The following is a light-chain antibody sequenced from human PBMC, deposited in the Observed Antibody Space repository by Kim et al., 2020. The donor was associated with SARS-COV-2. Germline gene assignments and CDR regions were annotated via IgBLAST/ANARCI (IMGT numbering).Light chain of an antibody. CDR1: SSNIGAGYD. CDR2: GNS. Sequence: QWGTLSCTGSSSNIGAGYDVHWYQQLPGTAPKLLIYGNSNRPSGVPDRFSGSKSGTSASLAITGLQAEDEADYYCQSYDSSLSGGVFGGGTQLTVL. CDR3: QSYDSSLSGGV. J-gene: IGLJ3*02. V-gene: IGLV1-40*01.